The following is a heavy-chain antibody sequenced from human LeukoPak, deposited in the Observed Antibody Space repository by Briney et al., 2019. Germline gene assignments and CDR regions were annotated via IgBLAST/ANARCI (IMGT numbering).Heavy chain of an antibody. CDR2: ISSSGGST. V-gene: IGHV3-23*01. CDR3: AKSITGTRYYFDY. D-gene: IGHD1-20*01. CDR1: GFTFSSYS. J-gene: IGHJ4*02. Sequence: GGSLRLSCAASGFTFSSYSMNWVRQAPGKGLEWVSSISSSGGSTYYADSVKGRFTISRDNSKNTLYLQMNSLRAEDTAVYYCAKSITGTRYYFDYWGQGTLVTVSS.